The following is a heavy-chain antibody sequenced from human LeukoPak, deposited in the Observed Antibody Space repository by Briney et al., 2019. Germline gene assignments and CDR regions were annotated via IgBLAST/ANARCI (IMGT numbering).Heavy chain of an antibody. D-gene: IGHD5-18*01. CDR1: GDSVSSNSAA. CDR3: ARATTMGAYYFDY. CDR2: TYYRPKWYN. J-gene: IGHJ4*02. Sequence: SQTLSLTCAISGDSVSSNSAAWNWIRQSPSRGLEWLGRTYYRPKWYNDYPVSVKSRITINPDTSKNQFSLQLNSVTPEDTAMYFCARATTMGAYYFDYWDQGTLVTVSS. V-gene: IGHV6-1*01.